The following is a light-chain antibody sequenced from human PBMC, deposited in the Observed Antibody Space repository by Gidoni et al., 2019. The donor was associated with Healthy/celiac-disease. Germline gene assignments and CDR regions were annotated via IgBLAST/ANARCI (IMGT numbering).Light chain of an antibody. CDR3: QVWDSSSDHVV. V-gene: IGLV3-21*03. J-gene: IGLJ2*01. CDR1: NIGSKS. CDR2: DDS. Sequence: SYVLTQPPSVSVAPGKTARITCGGNNIGSKSVHWYQQKPGQAPVLVVYDDSDRPPGIPERFSGSNPGNTATPTISRVEAGDEADYYCQVWDSSSDHVVFGGGTKLTVL.